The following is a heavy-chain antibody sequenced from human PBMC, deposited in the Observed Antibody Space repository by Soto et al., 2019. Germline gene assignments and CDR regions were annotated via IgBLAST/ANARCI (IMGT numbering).Heavy chain of an antibody. J-gene: IGHJ4*02. Sequence: QVQLVESGAEVKKPGASVTVSCKASGYTFTSYYLHWVRQAPGQGLQWMGKINPSGGTTSYAQKFQGRVTLTRNTSTSTFYMELSSLRSEDTAVYYCVRGDYYDSSGYYGDPPYFGYWGQRTLVTVSS. CDR1: GYTFTSYY. CDR3: VRGDYYDSSGYYGDPPYFGY. D-gene: IGHD3-22*01. V-gene: IGHV1-46*01. CDR2: INPSGGTT.